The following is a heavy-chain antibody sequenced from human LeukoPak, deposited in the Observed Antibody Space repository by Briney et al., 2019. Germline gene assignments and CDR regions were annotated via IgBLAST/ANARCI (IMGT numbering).Heavy chain of an antibody. CDR3: ARDSGTTGEVKFDP. Sequence: PSETLSLTCGVYGGSFSGYYWSWSRQPPGKGLEWIGEINHSGSTNYNPSLKSRVTMSVDTSKNQFSLKLSSVTAADTAVYYCARDSGTTGEVKFDPWGQGTLVTVSS. D-gene: IGHD3-10*01. CDR2: INHSGST. CDR1: GGSFSGYY. J-gene: IGHJ5*02. V-gene: IGHV4-34*01.